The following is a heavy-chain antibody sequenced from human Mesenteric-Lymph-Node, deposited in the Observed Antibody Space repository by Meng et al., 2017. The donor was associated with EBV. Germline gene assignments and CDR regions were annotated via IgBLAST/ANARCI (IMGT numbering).Heavy chain of an antibody. CDR2: ISAYNGDT. Sequence: QVQLVQAGVEEKKPGASVRVSCKPSGYSFSNYGITWVRLAPGQGLEWMGLISAYNGDTNYAQKFQGRVTMTTDTSTGTAYMELGSLRSDDTAVYYCAREGGYYYNYDYWGQGTLVTVSS. CDR3: AREGGYYYNYDY. V-gene: IGHV1-18*01. CDR1: GYSFSNYG. J-gene: IGHJ4*02. D-gene: IGHD3-22*01.